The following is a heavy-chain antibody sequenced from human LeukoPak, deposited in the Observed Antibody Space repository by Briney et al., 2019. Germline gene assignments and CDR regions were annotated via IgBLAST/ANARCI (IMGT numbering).Heavy chain of an antibody. Sequence: ASVKVSCKASGYTFTSYGISWVRQAPGQGLEWMGWISAYNGNTNYAQKLQGRVTMTTDTSTSTACMELRSLRSDDTAVYYCARDWDDYGDYSFYYWGQGTLVTVSS. V-gene: IGHV1-18*01. CDR2: ISAYNGNT. CDR1: GYTFTSYG. CDR3: ARDWDDYGDYSFYY. J-gene: IGHJ4*02. D-gene: IGHD4-17*01.